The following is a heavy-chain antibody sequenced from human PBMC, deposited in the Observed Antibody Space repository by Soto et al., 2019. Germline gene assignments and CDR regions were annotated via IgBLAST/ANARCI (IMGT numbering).Heavy chain of an antibody. CDR3: AKELGVVITHYMHV. V-gene: IGHV3-23*01. Sequence: PGGPLSLSCTPYGFTFSSNAMSWVRQAQGKGLEWVSAISGSGGSTYYADSVKGRFTISRDNSKNTLYLQMNSLRAEDTAVYYCAKELGVVITHYMHVWGKGSTVTVSS. CDR1: GFTFSSNA. J-gene: IGHJ6*03. CDR2: ISGSGGST. D-gene: IGHD3-22*01.